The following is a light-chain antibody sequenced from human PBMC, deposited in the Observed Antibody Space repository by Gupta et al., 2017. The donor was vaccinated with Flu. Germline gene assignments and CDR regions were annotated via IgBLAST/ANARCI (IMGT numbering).Light chain of an antibody. CDR1: NIGSKS. J-gene: IGLJ2*01. CDR3: QLWDGGTDHSGV. CDR2: DDS. V-gene: IGLV3-21*02. Sequence: SYVLTQPPSVSVAPGQTARMTCGGNNIGSKSVHWYQQKPGQAPVVVVYDDSERPSGVPERFSGSHSGNTATLTINRVEAGDEADYYCQLWDGGTDHSGVFGGGTTLTVL.